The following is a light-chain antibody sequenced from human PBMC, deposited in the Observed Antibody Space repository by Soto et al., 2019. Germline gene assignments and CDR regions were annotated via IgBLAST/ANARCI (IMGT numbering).Light chain of an antibody. CDR1: QGVSNY. CDR2: AAS. CDR3: QKYNRAPPLFA. Sequence: DIQMTQSPSSLSASVGARGPITSRASQGVSNYLALYQEKPGKVPKLLIYAASTLQSVVPSRFSVSGSGTHFTLTISSLQPEDVATYYCQKYNRAPPLFAFGPGTKVDIK. J-gene: IGKJ3*01. V-gene: IGKV1-27*01.